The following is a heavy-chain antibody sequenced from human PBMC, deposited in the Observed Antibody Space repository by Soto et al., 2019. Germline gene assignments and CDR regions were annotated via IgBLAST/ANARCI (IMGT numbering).Heavy chain of an antibody. CDR3: ARDWGVLYRSLYYFDY. CDR2: INPSGGSR. V-gene: IGHV1-46*03. CDR1: GYTFTSYY. D-gene: IGHD3-10*01. Sequence: QVQLVQSGAEVKKPGASVKVSCKASGYTFTSYYMHWVRQAPGQGLEWMGIINPSGGSRSYAQKFQGRVTMTRDTSTSTVYMELSSLRSEDTAVYYCARDWGVLYRSLYYFDYWGQGTLVTVSS. J-gene: IGHJ4*02.